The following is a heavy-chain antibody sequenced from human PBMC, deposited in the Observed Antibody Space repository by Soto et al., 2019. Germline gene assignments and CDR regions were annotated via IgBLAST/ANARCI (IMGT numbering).Heavy chain of an antibody. CDR3: TTGRDDRLY. Sequence: EVQLVESGGGLVKPGGSLRLSCAVSGFTFDKVWMNWVRQAPGKGLEWVGRIKSKTGGGTTDYAAPGKGRFTISRDDSKNMLYLQRNRLKTEDTGMYFCTTGRDDRLYWAQATLVTATS. CDR1: GFTFDKVW. J-gene: IGHJ4*02. D-gene: IGHD3-3*01. V-gene: IGHV3-15*07. CDR2: IKSKTGGGTT.